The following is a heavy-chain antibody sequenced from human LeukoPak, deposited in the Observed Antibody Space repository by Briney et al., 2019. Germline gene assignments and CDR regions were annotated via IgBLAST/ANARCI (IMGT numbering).Heavy chain of an antibody. D-gene: IGHD3-16*01. Sequence: GGSLRLSCAASGFTFSSYSMNWVRQAPGKGLEWVSYISSSSSTIYYADSVKGRFTISRDNAKNSLYLQMNSLRAEDTAVYCCARQTGLYYPDAFDIWGQGTMVTVSS. CDR1: GFTFSSYS. CDR3: ARQTGLYYPDAFDI. CDR2: ISSSSSTI. V-gene: IGHV3-48*04. J-gene: IGHJ3*02.